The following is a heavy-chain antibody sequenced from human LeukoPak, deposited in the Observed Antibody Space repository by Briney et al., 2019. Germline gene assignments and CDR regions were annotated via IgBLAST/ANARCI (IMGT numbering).Heavy chain of an antibody. Sequence: SQTLSLTCAISGDSVSSNSAAWNWIRQSPSRGLEWLGRTYYRSKWYNDYGTSVKGRITINPHTSKNQFSLQLNSVTPEDTAVYYCARDGPGELLLDYWGQGTLVTVSS. V-gene: IGHV6-1*01. CDR2: TYYRSKWYN. CDR1: GDSVSSNSAA. CDR3: ARDGPGELLLDY. D-gene: IGHD1-7*01. J-gene: IGHJ4*02.